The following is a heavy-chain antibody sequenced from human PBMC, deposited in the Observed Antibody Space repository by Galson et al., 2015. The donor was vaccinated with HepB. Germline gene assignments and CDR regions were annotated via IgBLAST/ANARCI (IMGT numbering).Heavy chain of an antibody. Sequence: SLRLSCAASGFTVIGNYMAWVRQAPGKGLEWVSVVYRGGGRYYADPVQGRFTIFRDDSKNTLFLQMNSLRVEDTAVYYCAKSNRGLGSGHYGGGYFDLWGRGILVTVSS. CDR1: GFTVIGNY. J-gene: IGHJ2*01. CDR3: AKSNRGLGSGHYGGGYFDL. V-gene: IGHV3-66*01. D-gene: IGHD4-23*01. CDR2: VYRGGGR.